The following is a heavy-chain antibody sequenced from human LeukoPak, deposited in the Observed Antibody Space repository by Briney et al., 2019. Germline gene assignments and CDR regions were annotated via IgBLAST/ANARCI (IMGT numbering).Heavy chain of an antibody. Sequence: SSEPLSLTCTVSGGSISSYYWSWIRQPPGKGLEWIGYIYYSESTNYNPSLKSRVTISVDTSKNQFSLKLSSVTAADTAVYYCARGGGLQQWLVHNNWFDPGGQGTLITVSS. V-gene: IGHV4-59*01. J-gene: IGHJ5*02. CDR1: GGSISSYY. CDR3: ARGGGLQQWLVHNNWFDP. D-gene: IGHD6-19*01. CDR2: IYYSEST.